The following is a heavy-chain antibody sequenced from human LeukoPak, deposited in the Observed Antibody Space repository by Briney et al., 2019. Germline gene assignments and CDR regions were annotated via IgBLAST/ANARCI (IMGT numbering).Heavy chain of an antibody. CDR1: GGSISSTSYY. J-gene: IGHJ4*02. Sequence: SETLSLTCLVSGGSISSTSYYWGWIRQSPGRGLEWIGSFYYTGSIFDNRSLRSRVTISIDMSKNQFLLKLTSVTAADTAVYYCVSGNTVTNFAYWGQGTLVTVSS. D-gene: IGHD4-17*01. CDR3: VSGNTVTNFAY. CDR2: FYYTGSI. V-gene: IGHV4-39*07.